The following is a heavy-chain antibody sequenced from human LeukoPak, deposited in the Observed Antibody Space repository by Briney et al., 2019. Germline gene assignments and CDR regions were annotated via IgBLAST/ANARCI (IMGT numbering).Heavy chain of an antibody. CDR3: ARDTGYSYGDAFDI. V-gene: IGHV4-59*01. CDR1: GGSISNYY. CDR2: IYYSGST. J-gene: IGHJ3*02. Sequence: PSETLSLTCTVSGGSISNYYWSWIRQPPGKGLEWIGYIYYSGSTNYNPSLKSRVTISVDTSKNQFSLKLSSVTAADTAVYYCARDTGYSYGDAFDIWGQGTMVTVSS. D-gene: IGHD5-18*01.